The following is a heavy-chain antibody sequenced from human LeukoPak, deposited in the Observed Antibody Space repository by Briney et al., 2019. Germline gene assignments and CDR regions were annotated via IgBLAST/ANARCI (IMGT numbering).Heavy chain of an antibody. CDR3: AKGSRPGSSGYPNLDH. D-gene: IGHD3-22*01. V-gene: IGHV3-23*03. Sequence: GGSLRLSCAASGFTFSTYAMGWVRQAPGKGLEWVSLIYSGSTTNYADSVKGRFTISRDSSKNTLYLQMNSLRVEDTAVYYCAKGSRPGSSGYPNLDHWGQGTLVTVSS. CDR1: GFTFSTYA. J-gene: IGHJ4*02. CDR2: IYSGSTT.